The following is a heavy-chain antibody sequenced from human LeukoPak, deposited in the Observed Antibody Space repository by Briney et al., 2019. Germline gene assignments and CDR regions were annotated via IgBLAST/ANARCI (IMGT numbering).Heavy chain of an antibody. J-gene: IGHJ5*02. CDR2: ISAYNGNT. Sequence: ASVKVSCKASGYTFTSYGISWVRQAPGQGLEWMGWISAYNGNTNYAQKLQGRVTMTTDTSTSTAYMELRSLRSDDTAVYYCAREDKPIVVVPAAMWSWFDPWGQGTLVTVSS. D-gene: IGHD2-2*01. CDR3: AREDKPIVVVPAAMWSWFDP. V-gene: IGHV1-18*01. CDR1: GYTFTSYG.